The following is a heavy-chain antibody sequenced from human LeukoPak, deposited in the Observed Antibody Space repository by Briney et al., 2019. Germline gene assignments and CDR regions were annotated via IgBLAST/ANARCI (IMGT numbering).Heavy chain of an antibody. V-gene: IGHV1-2*02. J-gene: IGHJ6*02. CDR3: ARGSPVAVAATQGYYYYYGMDV. CDR1: GYTFTGYY. D-gene: IGHD2-15*01. Sequence: GASVKVSCKASGYTFTGYYMHWVRQAPGQGLEWMGWINPNSGGTNYAQKFQGRVTMTRDTSISTAYMELSRLRSDDTAVYYCARGSPVAVAATQGYYYYYGMDVWGQGTTVTVSS. CDR2: INPNSGGT.